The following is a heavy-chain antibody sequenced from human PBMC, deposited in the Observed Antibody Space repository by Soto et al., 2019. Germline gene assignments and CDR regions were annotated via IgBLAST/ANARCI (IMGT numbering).Heavy chain of an antibody. CDR1: GFTFTSYW. V-gene: IGHV5-51*01. CDR3: AKHEGYCSSTTCSNFDY. D-gene: IGHD2-2*01. CDR2: IYPGDSDT. Sequence: GESLKISCKGFGFTFTSYWIAWVRQMPGKGLEWMGIIYPGDSDTSYSPSFQGQVTISADKSINTAYLQWSSLKASDTAMYYCAKHEGYCSSTTCSNFDYWGQGTLVTVSS. J-gene: IGHJ4*02.